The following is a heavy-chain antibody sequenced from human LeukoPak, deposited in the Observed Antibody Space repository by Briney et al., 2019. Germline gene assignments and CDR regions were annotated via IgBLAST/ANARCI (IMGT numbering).Heavy chain of an antibody. Sequence: SETLSLTCTVSGGSISSGGYYWSWIRQHPGKGLEWIGYIYYSGSTYYNPSLKSRVTISVGTSKNQFSLKLSSVTAADTAVYYCASITGTTRWFDPWGQGTLVTVSS. CDR2: IYYSGST. CDR1: GGSISSGGYY. J-gene: IGHJ5*02. D-gene: IGHD1-7*01. V-gene: IGHV4-31*03. CDR3: ASITGTTRWFDP.